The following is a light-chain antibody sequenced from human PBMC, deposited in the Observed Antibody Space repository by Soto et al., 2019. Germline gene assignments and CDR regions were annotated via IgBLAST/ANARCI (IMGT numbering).Light chain of an antibody. V-gene: IGKV4-1*01. J-gene: IGKJ2*01. CDR1: QSVLYSSNNKNY. CDR3: QQYYSTPQT. CDR2: WAS. Sequence: DIVMTQSPDSLAVSLGERATINCKSSQSVLYSSNNKNYLAWYQQKPGQPPKLLIYWASTRESGVPDRFSGSGSGTDFTLTISRLQAEDVAVYYCQQYYSTPQTFGRGTKLEIK.